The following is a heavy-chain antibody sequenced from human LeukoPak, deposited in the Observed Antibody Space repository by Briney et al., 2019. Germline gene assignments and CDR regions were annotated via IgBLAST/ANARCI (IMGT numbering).Heavy chain of an antibody. Sequence: SDTLSLTCTVSGCSISSYYWSWIRHPPGKGLEGIGYFYYSGSTNYNPSLKSLVTISVDTSKNQFSLKLITVTAADTAVYYCAILGLGDYYYDSCCYLPDWFDPGTQFTLVTVSS. CDR1: GCSISSYY. CDR2: FYYSGST. J-gene: IGHJ5*02. D-gene: IGHD3-22*01. V-gene: IGHV4-59*07. CDR3: AILGLGDYYYDSCCYLPDWFDP.